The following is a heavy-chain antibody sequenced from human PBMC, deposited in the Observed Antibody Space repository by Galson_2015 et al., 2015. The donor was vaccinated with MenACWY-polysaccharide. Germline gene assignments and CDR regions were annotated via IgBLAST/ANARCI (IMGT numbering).Heavy chain of an antibody. J-gene: IGHJ4*02. CDR3: ARGWSYGYPNPFDY. CDR1: GGSISSSNW. CDR2: IYHSGST. D-gene: IGHD5-18*01. Sequence: SETLSLTCAVSGGSISSSNWWSWVRQPPGKGLEWIGEIYHSGSTNYNPSLKSRVTISVDKSKNQFSLKLSSVTAADTAVYYCARGWSYGYPNPFDYWAREPWSPSPQ. V-gene: IGHV4-4*02.